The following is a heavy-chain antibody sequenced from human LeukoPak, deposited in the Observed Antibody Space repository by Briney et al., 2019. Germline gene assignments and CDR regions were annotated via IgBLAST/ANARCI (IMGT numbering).Heavy chain of an antibody. Sequence: GGSLRLSCAASGFTFSSFGIHWVRQAPGKGLEWVAFIRYDGSNKYYADSVKGRFTISRDNPKNTLYLQMNSLRAEDTAVYYCARGVMGYWGQGTLVTVSS. J-gene: IGHJ4*02. CDR2: IRYDGSNK. V-gene: IGHV3-30*02. CDR3: ARGVMGY. CDR1: GFTFSSFG.